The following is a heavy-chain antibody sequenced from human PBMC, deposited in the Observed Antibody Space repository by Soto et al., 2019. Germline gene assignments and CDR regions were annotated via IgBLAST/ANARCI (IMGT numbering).Heavy chain of an antibody. CDR1: GFTFSSYG. CDR3: AGNGGSGSYLAY. Sequence: ESGGGVVQPGRSLRLSCAASGFTFSSYGMHWVRQAPGKGLEWVAVISYDGSNKYYADSVKGRFTISRDNSKNTLYLQMNSLRAEDTAVYYCAGNGGSGSYLAYWGQGTLVTVSS. J-gene: IGHJ4*02. D-gene: IGHD1-26*01. V-gene: IGHV3-30*03. CDR2: ISYDGSNK.